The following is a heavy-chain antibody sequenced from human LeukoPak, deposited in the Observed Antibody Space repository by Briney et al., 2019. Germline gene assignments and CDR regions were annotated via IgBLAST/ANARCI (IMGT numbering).Heavy chain of an antibody. V-gene: IGHV3-30-3*01. D-gene: IGHD3-9*01. Sequence: GRSLRLSCAASGFTFSSYAMHWVRQAPGKGLEWVAVISYDGSNKYYADSVKGRFTISRDNSKNTLYLQMNSLRAEDTAVYYCARDERYFDWLGPPDYWGQGTLVTVSS. CDR1: GFTFSSYA. CDR2: ISYDGSNK. J-gene: IGHJ4*02. CDR3: ARDERYFDWLGPPDY.